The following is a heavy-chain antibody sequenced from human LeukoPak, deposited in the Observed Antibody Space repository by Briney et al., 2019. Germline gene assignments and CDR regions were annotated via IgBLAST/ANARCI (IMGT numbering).Heavy chain of an antibody. D-gene: IGHD5-24*01. CDR3: ARGRDGYNLVDAFDI. Sequence: ASVKVSCKASGYTFTSYDINWVRQATGQGLEWMGWMNPNSGNTGYAQKFQGRVTITRNTSISTAYMELSSLRSEDTAVYYCARGRDGYNLVDAFDIWGQGIMVTVSS. CDR2: MNPNSGNT. CDR1: GYTFTSYD. V-gene: IGHV1-8*03. J-gene: IGHJ3*02.